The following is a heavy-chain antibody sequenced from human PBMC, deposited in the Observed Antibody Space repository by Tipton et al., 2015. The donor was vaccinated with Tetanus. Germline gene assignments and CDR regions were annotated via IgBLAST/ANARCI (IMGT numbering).Heavy chain of an antibody. Sequence: GLVKPSQTLSLTCTVSGGSISSGGYYWSWIRQHPGKGPEWIGDIYYSGSTYYNPSLKSRVTISVDTSKNQFSLKLNSVTAADTAVYFCARDQARGARGWNYFDYWGQGTLVTVSS. D-gene: IGHD1-26*01. CDR3: ARDQARGARGWNYFDY. CDR1: GGSISSGGYY. CDR2: IYYSGST. J-gene: IGHJ4*02. V-gene: IGHV4-31*03.